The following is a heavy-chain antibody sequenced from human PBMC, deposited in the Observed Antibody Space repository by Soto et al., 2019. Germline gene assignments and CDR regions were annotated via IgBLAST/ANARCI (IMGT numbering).Heavy chain of an antibody. D-gene: IGHD6-13*01. V-gene: IGHV3-33*06. CDR3: AKVMAGIAAAGTDFDY. CDR1: GFTFSSYG. Sequence: GGSLRLSCAASGFTFSSYGMHWVRQAPGKGLEWVAVIWYDGSNKYYADSVKGRFTISRDNSKNTLYLQMNSLRAEDTAVYYCAKVMAGIAAAGTDFDYWGQGTLVTVSS. J-gene: IGHJ4*02. CDR2: IWYDGSNK.